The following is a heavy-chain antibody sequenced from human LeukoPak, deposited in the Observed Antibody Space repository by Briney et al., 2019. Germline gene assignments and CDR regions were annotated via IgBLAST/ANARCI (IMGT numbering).Heavy chain of an antibody. V-gene: IGHV3-9*01. D-gene: IGHD3-10*01. Sequence: PGRSLRLSCAASGFTFDDYAMHWVRHAPGKGLEGVSGISWNSFSIGYADSVKGRFTISRDNAKNSLYLQMNSLRAEDTALYYCAKSSGNYLNYYYYMDVWGKGTTVTISS. CDR2: ISWNSFSI. J-gene: IGHJ6*03. CDR1: GFTFDDYA. CDR3: AKSSGNYLNYYYYMDV.